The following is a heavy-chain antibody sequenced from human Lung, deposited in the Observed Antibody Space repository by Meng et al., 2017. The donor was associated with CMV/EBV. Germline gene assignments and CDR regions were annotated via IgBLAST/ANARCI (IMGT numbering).Heavy chain of an antibody. CDR2: TNEDGSKK. J-gene: IGHJ4*02. D-gene: IGHD3-10*01. V-gene: IGHV3-7*04. CDR1: GVSSSRYW. Sequence: EGYLVEFGVELVQPGESLDISYAAYGVSSSRYWMNWYRQDPGKGLEWVANTNEDGSKKYYVDSVKGRFTISRDNAKNSLYLQMNSLRVEDTAIYYCGGVGIGYWGQGTLVTVSS. CDR3: GGVGIGY.